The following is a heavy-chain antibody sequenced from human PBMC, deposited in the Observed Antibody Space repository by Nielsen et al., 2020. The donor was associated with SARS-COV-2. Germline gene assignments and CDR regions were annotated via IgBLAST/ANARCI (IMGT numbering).Heavy chain of an antibody. J-gene: IGHJ4*02. CDR2: ISYDGSNK. V-gene: IGHV3-30*18. Sequence: GGSLRLSCAASGFTFSQYGLDWVRQAPGKGLEWVAVISYDGSNKYYADSVKGRFTISRDNSKNTLYLQMNSLRAEDTAVYYCAKIEFNYDYVWGPGDYWGQGTLVTVSS. D-gene: IGHD3-16*01. CDR3: AKIEFNYDYVWGPGDY. CDR1: GFTFSQYG.